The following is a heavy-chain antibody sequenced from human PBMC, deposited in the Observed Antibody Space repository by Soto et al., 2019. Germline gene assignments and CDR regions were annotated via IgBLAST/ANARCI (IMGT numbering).Heavy chain of an antibody. Sequence: GGSLRLSCAASGFTFSSYGMHWVRQAPGKGLEWVAVIWYDGSNKYYADSVKGRFTISRDNSKNTLYLQMNSLRAEDTAVYYCARGGLLWFGETGYYGMDVWGQGTTVTVSS. D-gene: IGHD3-10*01. CDR3: ARGGLLWFGETGYYGMDV. CDR2: IWYDGSNK. V-gene: IGHV3-33*01. J-gene: IGHJ6*02. CDR1: GFTFSSYG.